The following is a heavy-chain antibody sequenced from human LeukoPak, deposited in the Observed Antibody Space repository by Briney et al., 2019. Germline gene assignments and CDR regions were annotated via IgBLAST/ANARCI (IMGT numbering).Heavy chain of an antibody. D-gene: IGHD2-21*01. V-gene: IGHV3-11*04. CDR1: GFTFSDYY. Sequence: GGSLRLSCAASGFTFSDYYMSWIRQAPGKGLQWVSYISSSGSTIYYADSVKGRFTISRDNAKNSLYLQMNSLRAEDTAAYYCARDRGAYCGGDCYSGDFDYRGQGTLVTVSS. J-gene: IGHJ4*02. CDR3: ARDRGAYCGGDCYSGDFDY. CDR2: ISSSGSTI.